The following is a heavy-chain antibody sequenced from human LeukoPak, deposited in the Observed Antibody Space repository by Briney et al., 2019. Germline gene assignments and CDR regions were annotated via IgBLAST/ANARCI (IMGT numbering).Heavy chain of an antibody. J-gene: IGHJ4*02. CDR3: AKRGVVIRVILVGFHKEANYLDS. D-gene: IGHD2-21*01. Sequence: GGCLRLSCAVSGITLSNYGLSWVRPAPGKGLEWVAGISDSGGRTHYADSVKGRFTISRDNPKNTLYLQMNSLRAEDTAVYFCAKRGVVIRVILVGFHKEANYLDSWGQGALVTVAS. CDR2: ISDSGGRT. V-gene: IGHV3-23*01. CDR1: GITLSNYG.